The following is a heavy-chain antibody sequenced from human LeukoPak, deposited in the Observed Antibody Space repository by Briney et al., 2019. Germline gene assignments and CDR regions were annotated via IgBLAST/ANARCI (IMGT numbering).Heavy chain of an antibody. CDR3: ARVGFVEAYLVATPGAFDY. J-gene: IGHJ4*02. V-gene: IGHV1-18*01. CDR1: GYTFTSYG. D-gene: IGHD5-12*01. Sequence: GASVNVSRKSSGYTFTSYGISWVRQAPGQGLEWVGWISAYNVNTNYAQKLQGRVTMTTDTSTSTAYMELRSLRSDDTAVYYCARVGFVEAYLVATPGAFDYWGQGTLVTVSS. CDR2: ISAYNVNT.